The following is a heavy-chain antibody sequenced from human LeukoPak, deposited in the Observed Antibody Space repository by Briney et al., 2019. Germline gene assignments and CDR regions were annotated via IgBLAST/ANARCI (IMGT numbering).Heavy chain of an antibody. CDR3: ARRHYDILTGYYTYYFDY. Sequence: GESLKISCKGSGSRFTSYWIGWVRQMPGKGLEWMGIIYPGDSDTRYSPSFQGQVTISADKSISTAYLQWSSLKASDTAMYYCARRHYDILTGYYTYYFDYWGQGTLVTVSS. CDR2: IYPGDSDT. D-gene: IGHD3-9*01. J-gene: IGHJ4*02. CDR1: GSRFTSYW. V-gene: IGHV5-51*01.